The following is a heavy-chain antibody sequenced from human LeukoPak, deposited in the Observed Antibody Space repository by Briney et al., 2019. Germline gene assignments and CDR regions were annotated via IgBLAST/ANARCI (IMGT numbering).Heavy chain of an antibody. CDR1: GGSISSSSYY. V-gene: IGHV4-39*01. J-gene: IGHJ4*02. Sequence: SETLSLTCTVSGGSISSSSYYWGWIRQPPGRGLEWIGSIYYSGSTYYNPSLKSRVTISVDTSKNQFSLKLSSVTAADTAVYYCARVGIVATMSYYFDYWGQGTLVTVSS. CDR2: IYYSGST. CDR3: ARVGIVATMSYYFDY. D-gene: IGHD5-12*01.